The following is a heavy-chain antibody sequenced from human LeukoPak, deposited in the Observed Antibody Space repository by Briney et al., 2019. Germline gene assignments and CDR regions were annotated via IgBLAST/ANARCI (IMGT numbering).Heavy chain of an antibody. Sequence: SETLSLTCTVSGDSISSSSYYWSWIRQPAGKGLEWIGRFYTSGNTNYNPSLKSRVTISVDTSKNQFSLRLNSVTAADTAVYYCARGRDGYNFLNRGEYYYFDYWGQGTLVTVSS. V-gene: IGHV4-61*02. CDR3: ARGRDGYNFLNRGEYYYFDY. J-gene: IGHJ4*02. CDR1: GDSISSSSYY. D-gene: IGHD5-24*01. CDR2: FYTSGNT.